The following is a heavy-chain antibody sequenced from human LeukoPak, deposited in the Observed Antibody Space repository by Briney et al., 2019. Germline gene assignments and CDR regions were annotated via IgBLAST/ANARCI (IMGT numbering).Heavy chain of an antibody. CDR1: GDSVSSNSAA. Sequence: SQTLSLTCAISGDSVSSNSAAWNWIRQSPSRGLEWLGRTYYRSKWYNDYAVSVKSRITTNPDTSKNQFSLQLNSVTPEDTAVYYCARGGAPIITIFGVVPPPNWFDPWGQGTLVTVSS. J-gene: IGHJ5*02. CDR2: TYYRSKWYN. D-gene: IGHD3-3*01. V-gene: IGHV6-1*01. CDR3: ARGGAPIITIFGVVPPPNWFDP.